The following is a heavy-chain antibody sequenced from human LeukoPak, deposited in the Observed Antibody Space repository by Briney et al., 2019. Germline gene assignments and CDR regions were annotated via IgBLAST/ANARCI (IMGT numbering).Heavy chain of an antibody. Sequence: PGVSLRLSCATSGFTFTDYYMSWIRQAPRKGLEWVSYISVSGTTMYYADSVKGRFTLSRDNAKNSLYLQMNSLRAEDTAVYFCARSLVDWDVFDVWGQGTMVTVSS. CDR2: ISVSGTTM. CDR1: GFTFTDYY. CDR3: ARSLVDWDVFDV. J-gene: IGHJ3*01. V-gene: IGHV3-11*04. D-gene: IGHD2-8*02.